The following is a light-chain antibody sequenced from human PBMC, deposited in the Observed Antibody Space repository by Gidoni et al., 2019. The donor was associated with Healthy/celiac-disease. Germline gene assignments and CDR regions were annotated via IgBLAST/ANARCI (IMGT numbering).Light chain of an antibody. CDR1: QSVLYSSNNKNY. CDR2: WAS. V-gene: IGKV4-1*01. CDR3: QQYYSTPWT. J-gene: IGKJ1*01. Sequence: DIVMTQSPDSLAVSLGERATINCKSSQSVLYSSNNKNYLAWYQQKPGQPPNLLMYWASTRVSGVPDRFSGSGSGTDFTLTISSLQAEDVAVYYCQQYYSTPWTFGQGTKVEIK.